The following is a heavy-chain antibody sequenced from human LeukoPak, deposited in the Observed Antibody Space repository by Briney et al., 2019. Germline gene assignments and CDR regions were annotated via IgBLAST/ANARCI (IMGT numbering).Heavy chain of an antibody. V-gene: IGHV3-21*01. CDR3: ARDPGGYSSSWYNIGPTFDY. Sequence: GGYLRRSCAASGFTFSSYSMNWVRQAPGKGLEWVSSITSSSRYIYYADSVKGRFTISRDNATNSLYLQMNSLRAEDTAVYYCARDPGGYSSSWYNIGPTFDYWGQGTLVTVSS. D-gene: IGHD6-13*01. J-gene: IGHJ4*02. CDR1: GFTFSSYS. CDR2: ITSSSRYI.